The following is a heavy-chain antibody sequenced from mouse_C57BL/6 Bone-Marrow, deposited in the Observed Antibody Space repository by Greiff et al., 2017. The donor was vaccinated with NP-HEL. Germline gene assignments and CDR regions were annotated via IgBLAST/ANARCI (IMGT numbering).Heavy chain of an antibody. CDR1: GYTFTDYY. CDR2: INPNNGGT. D-gene: IGHD4-1*01. J-gene: IGHJ2*01. CDR3: ARQGTGTLDY. V-gene: IGHV1-26*01. Sequence: EVQLQQSGPELVKPGASVKISCKASGYTFTDYYMNWVKQSHGKSLEWIGDINPNNGGTSYNQKFKGKATLTVDKSSSTAYMELRSLTSEDSAVYYCARQGTGTLDYWGQGTTLTVSS.